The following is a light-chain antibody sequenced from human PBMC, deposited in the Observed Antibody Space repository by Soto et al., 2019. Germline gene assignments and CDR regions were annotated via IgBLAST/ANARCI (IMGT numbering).Light chain of an antibody. Sequence: IAVPQSPSSLAASLGVRVTITCRASQTIGTYVNWYRQKSGAAPELLIYDASTLQSGVPSRFRGGASGTDFTLTISSLQLDDFATYYCQQSYKTPLTFGQGTKVEIK. CDR3: QQSYKTPLT. V-gene: IGKV1-39*01. CDR1: QTIGTY. J-gene: IGKJ1*01. CDR2: DAS.